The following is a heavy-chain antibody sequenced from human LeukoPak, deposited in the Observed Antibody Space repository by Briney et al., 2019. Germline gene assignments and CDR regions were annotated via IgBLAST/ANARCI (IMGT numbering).Heavy chain of an antibody. J-gene: IGHJ4*02. D-gene: IGHD2-15*01. V-gene: IGHV3-21*01. CDR1: GFTFSSYA. Sequence: GGSLRLSCAASGFTFSSYAMHWVRQAPGKGLEWVSSISSSSSYIYYADSVKGRFTISRDNAKNSLYLQVNSLRAEDTAVYYCARDSSSGGRGGYWGQGTLVTVSS. CDR3: ARDSSSGGRGGY. CDR2: ISSSSSYI.